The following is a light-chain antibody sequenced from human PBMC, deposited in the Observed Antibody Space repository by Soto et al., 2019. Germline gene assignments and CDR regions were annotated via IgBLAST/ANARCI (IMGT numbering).Light chain of an antibody. J-gene: IGLJ1*01. Sequence: SYALTQPPSVSVAPGQTARITCGGNNIESKSVHWYQQRPGQAPVLVLYDDGNRPPGIPERLSGSNSGSTATLTISSVEASDEADYFCQVWDISSDQYLFGPGTKVTVL. CDR2: DDG. CDR3: QVWDISSDQYL. CDR1: NIESKS. V-gene: IGLV3-21*02.